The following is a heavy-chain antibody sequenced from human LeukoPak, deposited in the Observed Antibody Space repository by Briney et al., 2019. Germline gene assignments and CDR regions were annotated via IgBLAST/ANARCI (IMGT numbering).Heavy chain of an antibody. CDR2: ISYDGSKE. D-gene: IGHD6-13*01. V-gene: IGHV3-30*18. CDR3: AKDGFVAAAGDFDY. Sequence: GRSLRLSCEASGFTFSSYGMHWVRQAPGKGLEWVSIISYDGSKEYYADSVKGRFTISRDNSKNTLYLQMNSLRVEDTAVYYCAKDGFVAAAGDFDYWGQGTLVTVSS. J-gene: IGHJ4*02. CDR1: GFTFSSYG.